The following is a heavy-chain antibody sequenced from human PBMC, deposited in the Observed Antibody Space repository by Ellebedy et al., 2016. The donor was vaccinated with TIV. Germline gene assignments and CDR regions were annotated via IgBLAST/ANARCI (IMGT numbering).Heavy chain of an antibody. Sequence: SETLSLXXTVSGGSISSGGYYWSWIRQHPGKGLEWIGYIYYSGSTYYNPSLKSRVTISVDTSKNQFSLKLSSVTAADTAVYYCARYIGYYYDSSGYWDAFDIWGQGPMVTVSS. D-gene: IGHD3-22*01. V-gene: IGHV4-31*03. J-gene: IGHJ3*02. CDR3: ARYIGYYYDSSGYWDAFDI. CDR1: GGSISSGGYY. CDR2: IYYSGST.